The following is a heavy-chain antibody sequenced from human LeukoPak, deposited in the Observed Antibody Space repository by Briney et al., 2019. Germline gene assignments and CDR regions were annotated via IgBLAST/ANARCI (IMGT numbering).Heavy chain of an antibody. CDR2: IGTAGDT. CDR1: GFTFSSYD. J-gene: IGHJ4*02. Sequence: GGSLRLSCAASGFTFSSYDMHWVRHVTGKRLEWVSAIGTAGDTYYPGSVKGRFTISRENAKNSLYLQMNSLRAEDTAVYYCARGAHSNGWYDPAYWGQGTLVTVSS. D-gene: IGHD6-19*01. V-gene: IGHV3-13*01. CDR3: ARGAHSNGWYDPAY.